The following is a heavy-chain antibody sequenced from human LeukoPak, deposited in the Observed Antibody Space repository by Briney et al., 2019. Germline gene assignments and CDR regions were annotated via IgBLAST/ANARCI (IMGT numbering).Heavy chain of an antibody. V-gene: IGHV4-59*08. CDR2: IYYSGST. D-gene: IGHD2/OR15-2a*01. J-gene: IGHJ4*02. CDR3: ARHGAPSMPRDY. Sequence: SETLSLTCTVSGGSISGYYWSWIRQPPGKGPEWIGYIYYSGSTNYNPSLKSRVTISVDTSKNQFSLKLSSVTAADTAVYYCARHGAPSMPRDYWGQGTLVTVSS. CDR1: GGSISGYY.